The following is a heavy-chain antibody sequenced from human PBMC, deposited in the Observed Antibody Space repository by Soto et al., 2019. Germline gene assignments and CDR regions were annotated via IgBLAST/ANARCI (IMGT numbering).Heavy chain of an antibody. CDR3: ARDRAEMATIAGY. V-gene: IGHV3-33*01. CDR1: GFTFSSYG. D-gene: IGHD5-12*01. J-gene: IGHJ4*02. Sequence: QVQLVESGGGVVQPGRSLRLSCAASGFTFSSYGMHWVRQAPGKGLEWVAVIWYDGSNKYYADSVKGRFTISRDNSKNTLYLQMNSLRAEDTAVYYCARDRAEMATIAGYWGQGTLVTVSS. CDR2: IWYDGSNK.